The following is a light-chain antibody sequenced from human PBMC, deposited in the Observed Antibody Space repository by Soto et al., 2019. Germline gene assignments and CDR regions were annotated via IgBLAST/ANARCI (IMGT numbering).Light chain of an antibody. CDR1: QGIITY. CDR2: SSS. V-gene: IGKV1-16*01. J-gene: IGKJ4*01. CDR3: QQYYSYPLT. Sequence: DVQLTQSPASLSASVGDSVTSTCRASQGIITYLNWYQQKPGKAPNPLIYSSSTLQSGVPSRFSGSGSRTDFTLTISCLQSKDCATYYCQQYYSYPLTFGGGTKVDIK.